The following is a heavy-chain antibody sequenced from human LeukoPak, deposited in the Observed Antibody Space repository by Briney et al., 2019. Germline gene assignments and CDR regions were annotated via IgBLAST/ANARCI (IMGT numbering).Heavy chain of an antibody. CDR3: APEGDGYILFDY. CDR1: GFTFSSYG. V-gene: IGHV3-30*03. D-gene: IGHD5-24*01. CDR2: ISYDGSNK. Sequence: GRSLRLFCAAPGFTFSSYGMHWVRQAPGKGLEWVAVISYDGSNKYYADSVKGRFTISRDNSKNTLYLQMNSLRVEDTAVYYCAPEGDGYILFDYWGQGTLVTVSS. J-gene: IGHJ4*02.